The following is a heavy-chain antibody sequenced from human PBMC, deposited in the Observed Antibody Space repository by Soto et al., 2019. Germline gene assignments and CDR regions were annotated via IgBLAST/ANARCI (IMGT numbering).Heavy chain of an antibody. CDR1: GYPVTAYY. D-gene: IGHD3-3*01. V-gene: IGHV1-2*02. CDR3: ARGGGVGVAGSAAFDM. CDR2: INPATGAA. J-gene: IGHJ3*02. Sequence: QLHLVQSGAVVKKPGASVTVSCSASGYPVTAYYMHWVRQAPGRGLEWMGGINPATGAAKYTQTFQGRVTMARDTSTGKGFMEPRGLAFGDTGVFYWARGGGVGVAGSAAFDMWGQGTLVTVSS.